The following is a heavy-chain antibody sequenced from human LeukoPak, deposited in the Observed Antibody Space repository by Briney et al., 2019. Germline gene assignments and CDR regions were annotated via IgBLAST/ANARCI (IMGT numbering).Heavy chain of an antibody. CDR1: GFTFSGST. V-gene: IGHV3-73*01. CDR2: IRSKANSYAT. D-gene: IGHD4-17*01. CDR3: TSPIHYGDYDYYYGMDV. Sequence: GGSLRLSCAASGFTFSGSTMQWVRQASGKGLEWVGRIRSKANSYATAYAASVKGKFTISRDDSKNTGYLQMNSLKTEDTAVYYCTSPIHYGDYDYYYGMDVWGQGTTVTVSS. J-gene: IGHJ6*02.